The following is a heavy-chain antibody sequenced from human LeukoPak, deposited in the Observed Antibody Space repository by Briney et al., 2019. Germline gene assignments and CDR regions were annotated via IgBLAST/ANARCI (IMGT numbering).Heavy chain of an antibody. D-gene: IGHD6-13*01. CDR1: GYTFTGYY. J-gene: IGHJ1*01. CDR3: ARTDAAGTVQH. Sequence: ASVKVSCKASGYTFTGYYMHWVRQAPGQGLEWMGWTNPNSGGTNYAQKFQGWVTMTRDTSISTAYMELSRLRSDDTAVYYCARTDAAGTVQHWGQGTLVTVSS. V-gene: IGHV1-2*04. CDR2: TNPNSGGT.